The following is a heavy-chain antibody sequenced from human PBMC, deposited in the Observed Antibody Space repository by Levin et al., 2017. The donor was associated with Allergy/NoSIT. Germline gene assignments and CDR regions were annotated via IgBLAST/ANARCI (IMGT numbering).Heavy chain of an antibody. CDR2: IGPYNSAT. V-gene: IGHV5-51*01. CDR1: GYTFIDYW. Sequence: GGSLRLSCKASGYTFIDYWIGWVRQMPGKGLEWIGIIGPYNSATTYSPSFEGQVTISVDKSISTAYLQWSSLKASDIAMYYCVRLESSAYYYVVHWGQGTLVTVSS. D-gene: IGHD3-22*01. J-gene: IGHJ4*02. CDR3: VRLESSAYYYVVH.